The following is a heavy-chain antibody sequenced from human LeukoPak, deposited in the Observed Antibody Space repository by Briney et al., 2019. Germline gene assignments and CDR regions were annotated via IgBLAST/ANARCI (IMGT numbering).Heavy chain of an antibody. J-gene: IGHJ6*03. CDR3: ARDWVSGNYCMDV. V-gene: IGHV3-21*06. CDR1: GFTFSTYA. D-gene: IGHD6-13*01. CDR2: ISMSSTYT. Sequence: GGSLRLSCAASGFTFSTYAFNWVRQAPGKGLEWVSSISMSSTYTYYRDSVKGRFTISRDNAKNSLYLQMNSLRAEDTGVYYCARDWVSGNYCMDVWGKGTAVTVSS.